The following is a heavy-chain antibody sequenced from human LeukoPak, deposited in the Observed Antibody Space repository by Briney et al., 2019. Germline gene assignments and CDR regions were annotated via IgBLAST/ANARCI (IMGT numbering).Heavy chain of an antibody. V-gene: IGHV4-34*01. D-gene: IGHD3-16*02. CDR2: INHSGST. CDR3: ARGRVYDYVWGSYRSNWFDP. Sequence: SETLSLTCAVYGGSFSGYYWSWIRQPPGKGLEWIGEINHSGSTNYNPSLKSRVTISVDTSKNQFSLKLSSVTGADTAVYYCARGRVYDYVWGSYRSNWFDPWGQGTLVTVSS. CDR1: GGSFSGYY. J-gene: IGHJ5*02.